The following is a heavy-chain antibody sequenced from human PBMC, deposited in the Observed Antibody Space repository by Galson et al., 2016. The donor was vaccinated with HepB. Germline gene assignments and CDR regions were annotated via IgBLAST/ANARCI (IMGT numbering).Heavy chain of an antibody. CDR3: GKDVGTGGYANGYYYGVDV. V-gene: IGHV3-9*01. J-gene: IGHJ6*02. CDR1: GFIFDDYG. D-gene: IGHD5-18*01. Sequence: SLRLSCAASGFIFDDYGLHWVRQAPGKGLEWVSGISWNSGSKGYADSVKGRFTISRDHAKKSLYLEMKGLRPEDTAFYYCGKDVGTGGYANGYYYGVDVWGQGTTVTVSS. CDR2: ISWNSGSK.